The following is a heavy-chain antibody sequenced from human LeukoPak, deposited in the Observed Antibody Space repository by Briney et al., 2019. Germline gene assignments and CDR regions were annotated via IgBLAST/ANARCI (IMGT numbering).Heavy chain of an antibody. J-gene: IGHJ2*01. CDR1: EGSLSGYF. Sequence: PSETLSLTCAVYEGSLSGYFWSWIRQPPGKGLEWIGEISIAGEINYNPSLRSRATISMDTTKNQLSLRLTSVIAADTALYYCVRQIGAGAFDLWGRDRVVTVSS. CDR2: ISIAGEI. CDR3: VRQIGAGAFDL. V-gene: IGHV4-34*01. D-gene: IGHD6-19*01.